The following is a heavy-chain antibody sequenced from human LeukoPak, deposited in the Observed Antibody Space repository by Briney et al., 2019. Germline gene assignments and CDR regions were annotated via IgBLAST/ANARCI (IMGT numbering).Heavy chain of an antibody. CDR1: GFTFDDFG. V-gene: IGHV3-20*04. CDR2: INWSGIST. D-gene: IGHD1-1*01. Sequence: GGSLRLSCAASGFTFDDFGMSWVRQTPGKGLEWVAGINWSGISTGYADSVKGRFTVSRDNAKNSLHLQMNSLRAEDTAVYYCARDQDAGTRPFDYWGQGTLVTVSS. J-gene: IGHJ4*02. CDR3: ARDQDAGTRPFDY.